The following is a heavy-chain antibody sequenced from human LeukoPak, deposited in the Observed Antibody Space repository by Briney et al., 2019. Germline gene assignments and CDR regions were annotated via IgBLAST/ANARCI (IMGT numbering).Heavy chain of an antibody. CDR3: AKGQDGYNLACGY. CDR2: ILYDGTYK. D-gene: IGHD5-24*01. V-gene: IGHV3-30*02. Sequence: GGSLRLSCAASVFTFTDSGMHWVRQARAKGLEWGAFILYDGTYKYYADSVKGRFTISRDNSKNTLYLQMNSLRPEDTAVYYCAKGQDGYNLACGYWGQGTLVTVSS. CDR1: VFTFTDSG. J-gene: IGHJ4*02.